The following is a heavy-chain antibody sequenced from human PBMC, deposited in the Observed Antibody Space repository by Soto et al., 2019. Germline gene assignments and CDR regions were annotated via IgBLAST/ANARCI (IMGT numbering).Heavy chain of an antibody. D-gene: IGHD3-3*01. CDR1: GYTFTSYA. CDR2: INTNTGNP. Sequence: ASVKVSCKASGYTFTSYAMNWVRQAPGQGLEWMGWINTNTGNPTYAQGFTGRFVFSLDTSVSTAYLQICSLKAEDTAVYYCARAPYDFWSGYNKALFDYWGQGTLVTVSS. J-gene: IGHJ4*02. CDR3: ARAPYDFWSGYNKALFDY. V-gene: IGHV7-4-1*01.